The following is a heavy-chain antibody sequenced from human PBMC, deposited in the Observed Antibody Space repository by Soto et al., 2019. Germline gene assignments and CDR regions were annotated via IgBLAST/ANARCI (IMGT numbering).Heavy chain of an antibody. D-gene: IGHD2-15*01. CDR1: GVSLTTNNW. V-gene: IGHV4-4*02. J-gene: IGHJ5*01. Sequence: QVQLQESGPGLVKPSETLSLTCAVSGVSLTTNNWWTWVRQAPGKGLEWVGEIYQTGNTNYNPSLNSRVIASLDKSKNQFLLKLTSVTAADTAMYYCARGGYCSGGSCSGWFDSWGQGTLVTVSS. CDR2: IYQTGNT. CDR3: ARGGYCSGGSCSGWFDS.